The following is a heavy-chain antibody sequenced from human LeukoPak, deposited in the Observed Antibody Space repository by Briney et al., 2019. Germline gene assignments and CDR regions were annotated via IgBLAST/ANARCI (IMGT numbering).Heavy chain of an antibody. CDR1: GYTFTSYD. D-gene: IGHD3-10*01. J-gene: IGHJ6*02. Sequence: AASVKVSCKASGYTFTSYDTNWVRQATGQGLEWMGWMNPNSGNTGYAQKFQGRVTMTRNTSISTAYMELSSLRSEDTAVYYCARVGGEESYYYGMDVWGQGTTVTVSS. CDR3: ARVGGEESYYYGMDV. V-gene: IGHV1-8*01. CDR2: MNPNSGNT.